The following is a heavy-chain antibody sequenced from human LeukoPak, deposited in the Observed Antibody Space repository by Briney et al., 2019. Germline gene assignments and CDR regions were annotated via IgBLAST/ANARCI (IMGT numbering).Heavy chain of an antibody. CDR1: SGSISSYY. CDR3: ASGGWYGVAGMDV. Sequence: SETLSLTCTVSSGSISSYYWSWIRQPPGKGLEWIGYIYYSGSTNYNPSLKSRVTISVDTSKNQFSLKLSSVTAADTAVYYCASGGWYGVAGMDVWGQGTTVTVSS. D-gene: IGHD6-19*01. J-gene: IGHJ6*02. V-gene: IGHV4-59*01. CDR2: IYYSGST.